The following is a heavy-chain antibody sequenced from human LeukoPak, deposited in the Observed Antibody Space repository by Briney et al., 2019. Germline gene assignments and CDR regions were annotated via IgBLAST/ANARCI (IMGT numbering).Heavy chain of an antibody. J-gene: IGHJ4*02. CDR2: ISSTSSLI. D-gene: IGHD3-22*01. CDR3: ARDLDSSGYYPDY. CDR1: GFTFSSFN. Sequence: GGSLRLSCAASGFTFSSFNMNWVRQAPGKGLEWVSSISSTSSLIWYADSLKGRFTISRDNAKNSLYLQMNSLRAEDTAVYYCARDLDSSGYYPDYWGQGTLVTVSS. V-gene: IGHV3-21*01.